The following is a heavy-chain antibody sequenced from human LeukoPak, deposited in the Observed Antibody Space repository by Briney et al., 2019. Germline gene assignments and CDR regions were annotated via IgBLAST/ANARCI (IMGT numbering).Heavy chain of an antibody. CDR3: AKDGYCSGGSCYNFDY. J-gene: IGHJ4*02. V-gene: IGHV3-30*18. CDR2: ISYDGSNK. CDR1: GFTFSSYG. Sequence: GGSLRLSCAASGFTFSSYGMHWVRQAPGKGLEWVAVISYDGSNKYYADSVKGRFTISRDNSKNTLYLRMNSLRAEDTAVYYCAKDGYCSGGSCYNFDYWGRGTLVTVSS. D-gene: IGHD2-15*01.